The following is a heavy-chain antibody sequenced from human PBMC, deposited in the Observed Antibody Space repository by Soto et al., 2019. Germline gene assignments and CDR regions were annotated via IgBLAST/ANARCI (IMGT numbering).Heavy chain of an antibody. CDR2: INAGNGNT. D-gene: IGHD4-17*01. Sequence: ASVKVSCKASGYSFTSYAMHWVRQAPGQRLEWMGWINAGNGNTKYSQKFQGRVTITRDTSASTAYMELNSLRAEDTAVYYCARSQPHDYGDEPHFDYWGQGTLVTVSS. CDR3: ARSQPHDYGDEPHFDY. J-gene: IGHJ4*02. V-gene: IGHV1-3*01. CDR1: GYSFTSYA.